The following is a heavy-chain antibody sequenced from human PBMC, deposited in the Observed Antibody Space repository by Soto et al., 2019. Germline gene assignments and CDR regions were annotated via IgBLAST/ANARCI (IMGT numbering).Heavy chain of an antibody. CDR2: ISYDGSNK. CDR1: GFTSSSYG. V-gene: IGHV3-30*18. D-gene: IGHD3-16*02. J-gene: IGHJ4*02. CDR3: AKEIYDYVWGSYRPWPYFDY. Sequence: GGSLRLSCAASGFTSSSYGMHWVRQAPGKGLEWVAVISYDGSNKYYADSVKGRFTISRDNSKNTLYLQMNSLRAEDTAVYYCAKEIYDYVWGSYRPWPYFDYWGQGTLVTVSS.